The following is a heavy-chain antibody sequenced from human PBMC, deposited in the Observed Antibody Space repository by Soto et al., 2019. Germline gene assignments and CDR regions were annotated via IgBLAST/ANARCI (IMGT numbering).Heavy chain of an antibody. Sequence: SSETLSLTCAVSGGSISSSNWWSWVRQPPGKGLEWIGEIYHSGSTNYNPSLKSRVTISVDKSKNQFSLKLSSVTAADTAVYYCAGAPPSSSWSPFDYWGQGNLVTVSS. CDR2: IYHSGST. CDR3: AGAPPSSSWSPFDY. CDR1: GGSISSSNW. J-gene: IGHJ4*02. V-gene: IGHV4-4*02. D-gene: IGHD6-13*01.